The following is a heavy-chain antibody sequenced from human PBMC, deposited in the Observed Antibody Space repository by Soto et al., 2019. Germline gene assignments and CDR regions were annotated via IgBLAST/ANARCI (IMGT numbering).Heavy chain of an antibody. J-gene: IGHJ4*02. CDR1: GGSISSGGYY. CDR2: IYYSGST. D-gene: IGHD3-22*01. Sequence: QVQLQESGPGLVKPSQTLSLTCTVSGGSISSGGYYWSWIRQHPGKGLEWIGYIYYSGSTYYNPPLKSRVTISVDASKNQFSLKLSSVTAADTAVYYCARDRKYSDSSGYYGGPFAYWGQGTLVTVSS. CDR3: ARDRKYSDSSGYYGGPFAY. V-gene: IGHV4-31*03.